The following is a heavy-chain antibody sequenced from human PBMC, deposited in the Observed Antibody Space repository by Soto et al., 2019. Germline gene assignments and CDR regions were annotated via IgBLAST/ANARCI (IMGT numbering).Heavy chain of an antibody. CDR2: IKSKTDGGTT. Sequence: GGSLRLSCAASGFTFSNAWMSWVYQSPGKGLEWVGRIKSKTDGGTTDYAAPVKGRFTISRGDSKNTLYLQMNSLKTEDTAVYYCTTRTLRFLEWLYHGLDAFDIWGQGTMVTVSS. D-gene: IGHD3-3*01. CDR3: TTRTLRFLEWLYHGLDAFDI. V-gene: IGHV3-15*01. J-gene: IGHJ3*02. CDR1: GFTFSNAW.